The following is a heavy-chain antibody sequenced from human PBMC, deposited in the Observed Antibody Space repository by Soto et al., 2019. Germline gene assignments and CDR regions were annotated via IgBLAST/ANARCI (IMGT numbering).Heavy chain of an antibody. J-gene: IGHJ3*02. CDR3: ARAKTTRNIVVVVAATPDAFDI. CDR2: IKPSGGST. D-gene: IGHD2-15*01. Sequence: GASVKVSCKASGYTFTSYYMHWVRQAPGQGLEWMGIIKPSGGSTSYAQKFQGRVTMTRDTSTSTVYMELSSLRSEDTAVYYCARAKTTRNIVVVVAATPDAFDIWGQGTMVTVSS. V-gene: IGHV1-46*03. CDR1: GYTFTSYY.